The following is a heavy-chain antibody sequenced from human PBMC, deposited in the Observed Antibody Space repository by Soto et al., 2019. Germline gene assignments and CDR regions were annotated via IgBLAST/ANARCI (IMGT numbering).Heavy chain of an antibody. CDR1: GGSISSSSYY. D-gene: IGHD3-9*01. CDR2: IYYSGST. V-gene: IGHV4-39*01. CDR3: ARQYFDYANAFDI. J-gene: IGHJ3*02. Sequence: SETLSLTCTVSGGSISSSSYYWGWIRQPPGKGLEWIGSIYYSGSTYYNPSLKSRVTISVDTSKNQFSLKLSSVTAADTAVYYCARQYFDYANAFDIWAKGQWSPSPQ.